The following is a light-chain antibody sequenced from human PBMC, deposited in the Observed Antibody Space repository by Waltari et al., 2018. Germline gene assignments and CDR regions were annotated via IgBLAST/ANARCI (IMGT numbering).Light chain of an antibody. Sequence: QSALTQPASVSGSPGQSITISCTGTTSDVGGYNYVSWYQQHPGKAPKLMIYDVSKRPSWVSVRLSGSKSGNTASLTISGLQTEDEADYYCSSYSRSSTFYVFGTGTKVTVL. V-gene: IGLV2-14*03. J-gene: IGLJ1*01. CDR2: DVS. CDR3: SSYSRSSTFYV. CDR1: TSDVGGYNY.